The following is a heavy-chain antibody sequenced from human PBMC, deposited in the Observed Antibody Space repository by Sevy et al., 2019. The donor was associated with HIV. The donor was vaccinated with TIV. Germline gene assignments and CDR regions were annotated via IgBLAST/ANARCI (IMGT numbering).Heavy chain of an antibody. CDR1: GGSISNSNHY. V-gene: IGHV4-39*01. Sequence: SETLSLTCTVSGGSISNSNHYWGWIRQPPGKGLEWIGSIYFTGSTYYNPSLKSRLTVSVDMSKNQFSLKLTSVTATDTAVYYCACHLSSGWYALAHWAQGTLVTVSS. CDR3: ACHLSSGWYALAH. J-gene: IGHJ4*02. D-gene: IGHD6-19*01. CDR2: IYFTGST.